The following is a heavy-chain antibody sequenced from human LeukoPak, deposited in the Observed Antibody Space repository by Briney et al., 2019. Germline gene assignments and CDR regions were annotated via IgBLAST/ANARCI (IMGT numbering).Heavy chain of an antibody. Sequence: GGSLRLSCAASGFTFSSYAMRWVRQAPGKGLEWVSGISGSGVSTCYADSVKGRFTISRDNSKNTLYLQMNSLSAEDTAVYYCAKDRDWNYDLDYWGQGTLVTVSS. CDR1: GFTFSSYA. CDR2: ISGSGVST. V-gene: IGHV3-23*01. J-gene: IGHJ4*02. CDR3: AKDRDWNYDLDY. D-gene: IGHD1-7*01.